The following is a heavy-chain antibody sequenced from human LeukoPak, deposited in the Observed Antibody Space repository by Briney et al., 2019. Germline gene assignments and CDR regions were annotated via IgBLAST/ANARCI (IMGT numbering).Heavy chain of an antibody. CDR3: ARDSTVDTAMVKGRFVRDYYMDV. Sequence: SETLSLACTVSGGSISSGGYYWSWIRQPPGKGLEWIGYIYHSGSTYYNPSLKSRVTISVDRSKNQFSLKLSSVTAADTAVYYCARDSTVDTAMVKGRFVRDYYMDVWGKGTTVTVSS. J-gene: IGHJ6*03. D-gene: IGHD5-18*01. CDR2: IYHSGST. V-gene: IGHV4-30-2*01. CDR1: GGSISSGGYY.